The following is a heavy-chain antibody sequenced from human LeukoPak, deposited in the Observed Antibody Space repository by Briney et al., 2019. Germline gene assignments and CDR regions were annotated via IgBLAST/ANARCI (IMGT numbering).Heavy chain of an antibody. V-gene: IGHV3-48*04. J-gene: IGHJ4*02. CDR3: ASRPYGFLGPFDY. D-gene: IGHD3/OR15-3a*01. Sequence: GGSLRLSCIASGFTFSAYSMNWVRQAPGKGLEWISYISSSGSTIYYADSVKGRFTISRDNAKNSLYLQMNSLRAEDTAIYYCASRPYGFLGPFDYWGQGTLVTVPS. CDR1: GFTFSAYS. CDR2: ISSSGSTI.